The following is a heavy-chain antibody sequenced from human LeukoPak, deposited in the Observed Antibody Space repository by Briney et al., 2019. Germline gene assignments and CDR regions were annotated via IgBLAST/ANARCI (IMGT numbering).Heavy chain of an antibody. CDR2: INPSGGST. CDR3: ARGLYGDYPPPLDDAFDI. J-gene: IGHJ3*02. V-gene: IGHV1-46*01. D-gene: IGHD4-17*01. Sequence: PGASVKVSCKASGYTFTSYCMHWVRQAPGQGLEWMGIINPSGGSTSYAQKFQGRVTMTRDTSTSTVYMELSSLRSEDTAVYYCARGLYGDYPPPLDDAFDIWGQGTMVTVSS. CDR1: GYTFTSYC.